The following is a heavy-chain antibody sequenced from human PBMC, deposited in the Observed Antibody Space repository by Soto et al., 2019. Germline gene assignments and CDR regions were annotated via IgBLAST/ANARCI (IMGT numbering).Heavy chain of an antibody. CDR3: ARDSRLVQIPSSNRYYYPGMDV. J-gene: IGHJ6*02. CDR1: GGSVTSHH. CDR2: TSYTGNT. D-gene: IGHD2-2*01. V-gene: IGHV4-59*02. Sequence: SETLSLTCFVSGGSVTSHHWSWIRQFPGQGLEWIAYTSYTGNTNYNPSLQSRVTISLDTSKNQLSLKLTSMTAADTAVYYCARDSRLVQIPSSNRYYYPGMDVWGQGTPVTVSS.